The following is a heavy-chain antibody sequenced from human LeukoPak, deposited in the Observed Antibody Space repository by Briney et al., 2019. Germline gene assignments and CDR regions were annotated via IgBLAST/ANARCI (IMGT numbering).Heavy chain of an antibody. CDR2: MNPNSGNT. J-gene: IGHJ5*02. V-gene: IGHV1-8*03. CDR1: GYTFTSDD. D-gene: IGHD6-25*01. CDR3: AREAADGWFDP. Sequence: ASVKVSCKASGYTFTSDDINWVRQATGQGLEWMGWMNPNSGNTGYAQKFQGRVTITRNTSISTAYMELSSLRSEDTAVYYCAREAADGWFDPWGQGTLVTVSS.